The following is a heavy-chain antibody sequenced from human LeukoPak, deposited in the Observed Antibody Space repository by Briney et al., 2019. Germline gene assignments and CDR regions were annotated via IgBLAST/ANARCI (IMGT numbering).Heavy chain of an antibody. D-gene: IGHD2-2*01. Sequence: SETLSLTCAVYGGSFSGYYWSWIHRPPGKGLEWIGEINHSGSTNYNPSLKSRVTISVDTSKNQFSLKLSSVTAADTAVYYCARGVVPAAVWFDPWGQGTLVTVSS. V-gene: IGHV4-34*01. CDR3: ARGVVPAAVWFDP. J-gene: IGHJ5*02. CDR2: INHSGST. CDR1: GGSFSGYY.